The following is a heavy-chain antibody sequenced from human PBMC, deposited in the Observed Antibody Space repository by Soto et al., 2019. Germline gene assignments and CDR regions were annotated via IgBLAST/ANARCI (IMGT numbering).Heavy chain of an antibody. CDR2: INPNSGGT. Sequence: EASVKVSCKASGYTFTGYYMHWVRQAPGQGLERIGWINPNSGGTNYAQKFQGWVTMTRDTSISTAYMELSRLRSDDTAVYYCARSVDYYDSSGYYYEVYYGMDVWGQGTTVTVSS. CDR1: GYTFTGYY. CDR3: ARSVDYYDSSGYYYEVYYGMDV. D-gene: IGHD3-22*01. J-gene: IGHJ6*02. V-gene: IGHV1-2*04.